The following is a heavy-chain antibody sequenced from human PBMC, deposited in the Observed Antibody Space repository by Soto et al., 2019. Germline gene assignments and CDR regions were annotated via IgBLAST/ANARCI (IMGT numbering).Heavy chain of an antibody. Sequence: QVQLVQSGAEVKKPGASVKVSCKASGYTFTSYGINWVRQAPGQGLEWMGWISAYNGNTHYAQKLQGRVTMTTDTSTSTASMELRSLRSDDTAVYYCARVQSCYDFAYWGQGTLGTVSS. D-gene: IGHD5-12*01. V-gene: IGHV1-18*01. J-gene: IGHJ4*02. CDR3: ARVQSCYDFAY. CDR2: ISAYNGNT. CDR1: GYTFTSYG.